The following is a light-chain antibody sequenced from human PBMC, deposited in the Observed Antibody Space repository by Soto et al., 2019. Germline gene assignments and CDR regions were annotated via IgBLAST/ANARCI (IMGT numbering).Light chain of an antibody. V-gene: IGKV3-20*01. J-gene: IGKJ5*01. CDR2: GAS. CDR3: QQHVSSPIT. CDR1: QSVSSN. Sequence: EIVMTQSPATPSVSPGEKATLPCRASQSVSSNLAWYQQKPGQAPRLLIYGASSRATGIPARFSGSGSGTAFTLTISRLEPEDFAVYYCQQHVSSPITFGQGTRLGIK.